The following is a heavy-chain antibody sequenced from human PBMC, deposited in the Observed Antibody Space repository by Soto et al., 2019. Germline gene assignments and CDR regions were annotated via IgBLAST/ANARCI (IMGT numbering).Heavy chain of an antibody. D-gene: IGHD6-6*01. V-gene: IGHV1-69*01. J-gene: IGHJ4*02. CDR2: IIPSFGTA. Sequence: QVQLVQSGAEVKKPGSSVKVSCKASGGTFSSYAISWVRQAPGQGLEWMGGIIPSFGTANYAQKFQGRVTITAYEATSTAYMELSRLRSEDTAVYYCARGRIAARSPAYYFDCWGQGTLVTVSS. CDR3: ARGRIAARSPAYYFDC. CDR1: GGTFSSYA.